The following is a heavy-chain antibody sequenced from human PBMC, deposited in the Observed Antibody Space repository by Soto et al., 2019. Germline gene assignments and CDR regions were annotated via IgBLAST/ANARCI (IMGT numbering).Heavy chain of an antibody. Sequence: QVQLVQSGAEVKKPGSSVKVSCKASGGTFSSYAISWERQAPGQGLEWMGGIIPIFGTANYAQKFQGRVTITADESTSTAYMELSSLRSEDTAVYYCASPRDIVQPRYYYYGMDVWGQGTTVTVSS. D-gene: IGHD2-8*01. CDR1: GGTFSSYA. V-gene: IGHV1-69*01. CDR3: ASPRDIVQPRYYYYGMDV. J-gene: IGHJ6*02. CDR2: IIPIFGTA.